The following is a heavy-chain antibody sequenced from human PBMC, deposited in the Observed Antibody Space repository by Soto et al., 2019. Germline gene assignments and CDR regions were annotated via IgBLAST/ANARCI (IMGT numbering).Heavy chain of an antibody. J-gene: IGHJ4*02. CDR2: ISGSGGST. V-gene: IGHV3-23*01. CDR3: AKDPHIVVVTAIVLDY. D-gene: IGHD2-21*02. Sequence: GGSLRLSCAASGFTFSSYAMSWVRQAPGKGLEWVSAISGSGGSTYYADSVKGRFTISRDNSKNTLYLQMNSLRAEDTAVYYCAKDPHIVVVTAIVLDYWGQGTLVTVSS. CDR1: GFTFSSYA.